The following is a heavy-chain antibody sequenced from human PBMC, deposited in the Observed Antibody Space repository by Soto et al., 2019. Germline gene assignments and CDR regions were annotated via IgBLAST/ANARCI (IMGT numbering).Heavy chain of an antibody. CDR3: AREGGESSDGLYYFDP. Sequence: SLTCTVSGGSTSSDNYWSWIRQPPGKGLEWIGHIYYSGNTDYNPSLKSRLAISIDTSKNQFSLKLSSVTAADTAVYFCAREGGESSDGLYYFDPWGQGSLVTVYS. CDR1: GGSTSSDNY. CDR2: IYYSGNT. J-gene: IGHJ4*02. V-gene: IGHV4-30-4*01. D-gene: IGHD3-16*01.